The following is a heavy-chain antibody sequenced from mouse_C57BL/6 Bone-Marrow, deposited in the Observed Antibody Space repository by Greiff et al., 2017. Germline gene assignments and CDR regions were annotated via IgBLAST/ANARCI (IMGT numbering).Heavy chain of an antibody. D-gene: IGHD2-5*01. CDR3: ARPYYSNYWYFDV. CDR1: GYTFTSYW. CDR2: IYPGSGSS. J-gene: IGHJ1*03. V-gene: IGHV1-55*01. Sequence: VQLQQPGAELVKPGASVKMSCKASGYTFTSYWITWVKQRPGQGLEWIGDIYPGSGSSNYNEKFKSKATLTVDTSSSTAYMQLSSLTSEDSAVYYCARPYYSNYWYFDVWGTGTTVTVAS.